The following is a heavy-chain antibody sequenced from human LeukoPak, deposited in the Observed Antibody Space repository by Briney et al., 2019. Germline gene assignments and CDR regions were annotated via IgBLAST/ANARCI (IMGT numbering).Heavy chain of an antibody. J-gene: IGHJ6*03. CDR3: ARGGGYYYYYMDV. Sequence: GGSLRLSCAASGFIFSSYWMSWVRQAPGKGLEWVANIKQDGSEKYYVDSVKGRFTISRDNAKSSLYLQMNSLRAEDTAVYYCARGGGYYYYYMDVWGKGTTVTVSS. V-gene: IGHV3-7*01. D-gene: IGHD3-10*01. CDR1: GFIFSSYW. CDR2: IKQDGSEK.